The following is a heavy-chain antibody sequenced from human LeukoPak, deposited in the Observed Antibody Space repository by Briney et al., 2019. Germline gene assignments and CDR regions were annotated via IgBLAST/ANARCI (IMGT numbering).Heavy chain of an antibody. CDR2: VHLNGRT. CDR3: ARHWETSSWYVDY. Sequence: SDTLSLICGVSGGSISSTNWWTWVRQPPGKGLEWIGEVHLNGRTNDNPSLRSRLTMSVDLSENHISLKLASVTAADTAVYYCARHWETSSWYVDYWGQGTLVTVSS. CDR1: GGSISSTNW. D-gene: IGHD6-13*01. V-gene: IGHV4-4*02. J-gene: IGHJ4*02.